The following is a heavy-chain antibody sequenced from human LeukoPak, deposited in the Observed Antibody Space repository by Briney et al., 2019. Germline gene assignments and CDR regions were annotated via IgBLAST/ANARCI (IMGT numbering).Heavy chain of an antibody. CDR2: ISYDGSNK. D-gene: IGHD3-10*01. CDR1: GFTFSSYG. J-gene: IGHJ4*02. Sequence: GRSLRLSCAASGFTFSSYGMHWVRQAPGKGLEWVAVISYDGSNKYYADSVKGRFTISRDNSKNTLYLLMNSLRAEDTAVYYCAKENMYYYGSGIFDYWGQGTLVTVSS. CDR3: AKENMYYYGSGIFDY. V-gene: IGHV3-30*18.